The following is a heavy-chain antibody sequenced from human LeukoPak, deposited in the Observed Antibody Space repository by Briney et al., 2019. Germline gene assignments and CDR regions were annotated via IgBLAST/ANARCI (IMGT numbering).Heavy chain of an antibody. V-gene: IGHV3-30*03. CDR2: ISYDGSNK. Sequence: TGGSLRLSCAASGFTFSSYGMHWVRQAPGKGLEGVAVISYDGSNKYYAASVKGRFTTSRDNSKNTLYLQMNSLRAEDTAVYYCAAYYYGSGSRWSYYYYYMDVWGKGTTVTISS. J-gene: IGHJ6*03. CDR1: GFTFSSYG. D-gene: IGHD3-10*01. CDR3: AAYYYGSGSRWSYYYYYMDV.